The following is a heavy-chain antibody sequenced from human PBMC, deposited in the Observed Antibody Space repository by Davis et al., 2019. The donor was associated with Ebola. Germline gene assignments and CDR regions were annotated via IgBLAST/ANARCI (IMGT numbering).Heavy chain of an antibody. D-gene: IGHD2-2*01. J-gene: IGHJ6*04. CDR3: ARYRNIVVVPARAYYYGMDV. CDR1: GFTFSSYS. Sequence: PGGSLRLSCAASGFTFSSYSMNWVRQAPGKGLEWVSSISSSSSYIYYADSVKGRFTISRDNAKNSLYLKMNSLRAEDTAVYYCARYRNIVVVPARAYYYGMDVWGKGTTVTVSS. CDR2: ISSSSSYI. V-gene: IGHV3-21*01.